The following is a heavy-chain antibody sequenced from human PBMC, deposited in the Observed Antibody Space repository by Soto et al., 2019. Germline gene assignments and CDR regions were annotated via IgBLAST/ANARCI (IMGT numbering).Heavy chain of an antibody. CDR3: ARDQSGNRWAVDY. CDR2: IWSDASNK. CDR1: GFTFSSYA. V-gene: IGHV3-33*08. D-gene: IGHD5-12*01. J-gene: IGHJ4*02. Sequence: PGESLKISCAASGFTFSSYAMSWVRQAPGKGLEWVAVIWSDASNKYYGDSVKGRFSISRDNSKNTLYLQMNSLRAEDTAVYYCARDQSGNRWAVDYWGQGTLVTVSS.